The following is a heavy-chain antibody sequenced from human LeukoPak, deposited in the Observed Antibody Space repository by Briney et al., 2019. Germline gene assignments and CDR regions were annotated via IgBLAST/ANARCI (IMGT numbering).Heavy chain of an antibody. J-gene: IGHJ3*02. CDR1: GFTFSNAW. CDR2: VKSKTDGGTT. CDR3: TTGPTVVVTASARAFDI. Sequence: AGGSLRLSCAASGFTFSNAWMSWVRQAPGKGLEWVGRVKSKTDGGTTEYAAPVKGRFTISRDDSKNTLYLQMNSLKTEDTAVYYCTTGPTVVVTASARAFDIWGQGTMVTVSS. V-gene: IGHV3-15*01. D-gene: IGHD2-21*02.